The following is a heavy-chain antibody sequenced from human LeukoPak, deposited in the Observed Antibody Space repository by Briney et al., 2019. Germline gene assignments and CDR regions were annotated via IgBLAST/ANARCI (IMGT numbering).Heavy chain of an antibody. V-gene: IGHV3-7*01. Sequence: GGSLRLSCAASGFTFSSYWMSWVRQAPGKGLEWVANIKQDGSEKYYVDSVKGRFTISRDNAKNSLYLQMNSLRAEDTAVYYCARELVGATTVLYYFDYWGQGTLVTVSS. D-gene: IGHD1-26*01. J-gene: IGHJ4*02. CDR1: GFTFSSYW. CDR2: IKQDGSEK. CDR3: ARELVGATTVLYYFDY.